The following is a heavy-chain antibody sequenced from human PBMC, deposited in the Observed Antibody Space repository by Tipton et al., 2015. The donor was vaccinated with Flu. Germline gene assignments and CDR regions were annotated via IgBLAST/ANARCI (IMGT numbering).Heavy chain of an antibody. D-gene: IGHD1-1*01. CDR2: IYPAGGGI. V-gene: IGHV1-46*01. J-gene: IGHJ3*01. CDR1: GYTFTSYN. Sequence: QLVQSGAEVKKPGASVKVSCKASGYTFTSYNMHWVRQAPGQGLEWMGIIYPAGGGISYAQKFQGRVIMTRDRSTGTVHMELSSLRSDDTAMYYCARDKSGGTYTFDVWGQGTMVTVSS. CDR3: ARDKSGGTYTFDV.